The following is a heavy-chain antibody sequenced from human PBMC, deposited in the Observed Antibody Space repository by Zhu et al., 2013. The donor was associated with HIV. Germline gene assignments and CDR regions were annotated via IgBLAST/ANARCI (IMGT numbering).Heavy chain of an antibody. CDR1: GYTFTSYA. Sequence: QVQLVQSGAEVKKPGASVKVSCKASGYTFTSYAMHWVRQAPGQRLEWMGWINAGNGNTKYSQKFQGRVTITRDTSASTAYMELSSLRSEDTAVYYCARGPSQAARQRKGANWFDPGAREPWSPSPQ. CDR3: ARGPSQAARQRKGANWFDP. V-gene: IGHV1-3*01. J-gene: IGHJ5*02. D-gene: IGHD6-6*01. CDR2: INAGNGNT.